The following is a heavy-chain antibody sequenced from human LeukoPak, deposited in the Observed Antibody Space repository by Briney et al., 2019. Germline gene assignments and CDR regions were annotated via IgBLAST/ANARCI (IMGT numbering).Heavy chain of an antibody. J-gene: IGHJ4*02. D-gene: IGHD3-10*01. CDR1: GGSISSYY. V-gene: IGHV4-59*01. Sequence: SETLSLTCTVSGGSISSYYWSWIRQPPGKGLEWIGYIYYSGSTNYNPSLKSRVTISVDTSKNQFSLKLSSVTAADTAVYYCARWAVRGVKGVSDYWGQGTLVTVSS. CDR2: IYYSGST. CDR3: ARWAVRGVKGVSDY.